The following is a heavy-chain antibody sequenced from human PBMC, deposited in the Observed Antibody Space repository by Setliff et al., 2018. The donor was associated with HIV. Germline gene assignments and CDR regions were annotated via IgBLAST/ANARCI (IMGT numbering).Heavy chain of an antibody. CDR1: GGSFSGYY. J-gene: IGHJ3*02. D-gene: IGHD2-15*01. V-gene: IGHV4-34*01. CDR3: ARVGLYCSGGSCYSSAFDI. CDR2: INHSGST. Sequence: PSETLSLTCAVYGGSFSGYYWSWIRQPPGKGLEWTGEINHSGSTNYNPSLKSRVTISVDTSKNQFSLRLSSVTAADTAVYYCARVGLYCSGGSCYSSAFDIWGQGTMVTVSS.